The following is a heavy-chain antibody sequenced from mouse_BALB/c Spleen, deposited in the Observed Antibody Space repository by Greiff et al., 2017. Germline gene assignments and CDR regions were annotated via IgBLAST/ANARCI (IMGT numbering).Heavy chain of an antibody. CDR2: IYPGDGDT. Sequence: QVQLQQSGAELARPGASVKLSCKASGYTFTSYWMQWVKQRPGQGREWIGAIYPGDGDTRYTQKFKGKATLTADKSSSTAYMQLSSLASEDSAVYYCARALYYGYPYAMDYWGQGTSVTVSS. CDR1: GYTFTSYW. V-gene: IGHV1-87*01. D-gene: IGHD2-2*01. J-gene: IGHJ4*01. CDR3: ARALYYGYPYAMDY.